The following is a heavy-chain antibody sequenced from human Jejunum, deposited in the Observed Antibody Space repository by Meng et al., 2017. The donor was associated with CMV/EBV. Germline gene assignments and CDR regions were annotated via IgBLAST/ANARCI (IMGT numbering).Heavy chain of an antibody. CDR1: GYTFTGFY. J-gene: IGHJ4*02. CDR2: INPPSGGT. CDR3: ARAGPVAGTLDY. V-gene: IGHV1-2*06. Sequence: CKTDGYTFTGFYMHWVRQAPGQGREWMGRINPPSGGTNYAPKFQGRVTMTSDTSINTAYMELSNLRSDDTAVYYCARAGPVAGTLDYWGQGTLVTVSS. D-gene: IGHD6-19*01.